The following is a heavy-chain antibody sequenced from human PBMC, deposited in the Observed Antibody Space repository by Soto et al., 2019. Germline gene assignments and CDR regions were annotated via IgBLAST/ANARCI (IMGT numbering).Heavy chain of an antibody. CDR1: GFTFSSYW. V-gene: IGHV3-48*04. CDR2: ISSSGSTI. D-gene: IGHD3-10*01. J-gene: IGHJ3*02. CDR3: ARDMVRGVKDAFDI. Sequence: GGSLRLSCTASGFTFSSYWMSWVRQAPGKGLGWVSYISSSGSTIYYADSVKGRFTISRDNAKNSLYLQMNSLRAEDTAVYYCARDMVRGVKDAFDIWGQGTMVTVSS.